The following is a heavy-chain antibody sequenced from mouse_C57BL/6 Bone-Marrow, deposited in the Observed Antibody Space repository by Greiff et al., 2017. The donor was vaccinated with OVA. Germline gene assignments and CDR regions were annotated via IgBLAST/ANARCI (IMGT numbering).Heavy chain of an antibody. CDR3: ARRGHYYGSRDLDY. D-gene: IGHD1-1*01. V-gene: IGHV1-55*01. Sequence: VQLQEPGAELVKPGASVKMSCKASGYTFTSYWITWVKQRPGQGLEWIGDIYPGSGSTNYNEKFKSKATLTVDTSSSTAYMQLSSLTSEDSAVYYCARRGHYYGSRDLDYWGQGTTLTVSS. CDR1: GYTFTSYW. CDR2: IYPGSGST. J-gene: IGHJ2*01.